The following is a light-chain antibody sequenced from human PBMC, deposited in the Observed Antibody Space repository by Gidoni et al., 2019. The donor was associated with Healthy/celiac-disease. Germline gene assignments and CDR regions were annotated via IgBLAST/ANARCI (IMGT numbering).Light chain of an antibody. CDR1: QSVSSY. CDR3: QQRSNWPPGYT. V-gene: IGKV3-11*01. J-gene: IGKJ2*01. Sequence: EIVLTQSPATLSLSPGERATLSRRASQSVSSYLAWYQQKPGQAPRLLIYDASNRATGIPARFSGSGSGTDFTLTISSLEPEDFAVYYCQQRSNWPPGYTFGQGTKVEIK. CDR2: DAS.